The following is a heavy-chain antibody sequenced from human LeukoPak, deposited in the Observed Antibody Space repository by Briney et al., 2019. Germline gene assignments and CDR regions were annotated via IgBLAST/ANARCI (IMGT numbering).Heavy chain of an antibody. CDR3: ARTTEGYCSSTRCYGFSYYYYMDV. CDR1: GGSISSYY. J-gene: IGHJ6*03. Sequence: PSETLSLTCTVSGGSISSYYWSWIRQPPGKGLEWIGYIYYSGSTNYNPSLKSRVTISVGMSKNQFSLKLSSVTAADTAVYYCARTTEGYCSSTRCYGFSYYYYMDVWGKGTTVTI. CDR2: IYYSGST. V-gene: IGHV4-59*01. D-gene: IGHD2-2*01.